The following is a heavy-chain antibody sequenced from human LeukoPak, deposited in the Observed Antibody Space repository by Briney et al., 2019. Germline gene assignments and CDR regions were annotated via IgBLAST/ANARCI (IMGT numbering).Heavy chain of an antibody. D-gene: IGHD1-26*01. J-gene: IGHJ3*01. CDR3: IKDMGFDLLKDAFDV. V-gene: IGHV3-9*01. Sequence: GRSLTLSCAVAGFSLDDYAMHWVPHPPGKGRGWVSSICWDSRNMAYADSVKGRFTNSRDNAKNSLFLQMNSLRAEDTALYYCIKDMGFDLLKDAFDVWGQGTMVTVSS. CDR1: GFSLDDYA. CDR2: ICWDSRNM.